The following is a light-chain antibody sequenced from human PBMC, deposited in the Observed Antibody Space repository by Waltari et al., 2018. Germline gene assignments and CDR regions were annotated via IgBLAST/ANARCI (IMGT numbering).Light chain of an antibody. J-gene: IGKJ5*01. CDR1: QSINTY. Sequence: DIQMTQSPSSLSASVGDTVTITCRADQSINTYLNWYQQRPGKAPKLLIYAASTLQGGVPSRFSGSGSGTDFTLTISSLQPGDFATFYCQQTYKTPITFGQGTRLDVK. CDR2: AAS. V-gene: IGKV1-39*01. CDR3: QQTYKTPIT.